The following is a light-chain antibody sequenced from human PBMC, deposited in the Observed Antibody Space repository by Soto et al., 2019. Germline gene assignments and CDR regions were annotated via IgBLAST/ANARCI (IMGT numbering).Light chain of an antibody. J-gene: IGKJ1*01. Sequence: EIVLTQSPGTLSLSPGERATLSCRASQSVSSSYLAWYQQKPGQAPRLLTYGASSRATGIPDRFSGSGSGTDFTLTISRLEPEDFAVYYCQQYGSSHLTFGQGTKVDIK. V-gene: IGKV3-20*01. CDR2: GAS. CDR3: QQYGSSHLT. CDR1: QSVSSSY.